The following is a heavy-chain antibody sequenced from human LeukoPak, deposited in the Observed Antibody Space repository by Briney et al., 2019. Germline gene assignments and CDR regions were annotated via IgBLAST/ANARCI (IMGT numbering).Heavy chain of an antibody. D-gene: IGHD6-13*01. V-gene: IGHV1-69*01. Sequence: SVKVSCKASGGTFSSYAISWVRQAPGQGLEWMGGIIPIFGTANYAQKFQGRVTIIADGSTSTAYMELSSLRSEDTAVYYCARDSVGSSSWPYNWFDPWGQGTLVTVSS. CDR3: ARDSVGSSSWPYNWFDP. CDR1: GGTFSSYA. CDR2: IIPIFGTA. J-gene: IGHJ5*02.